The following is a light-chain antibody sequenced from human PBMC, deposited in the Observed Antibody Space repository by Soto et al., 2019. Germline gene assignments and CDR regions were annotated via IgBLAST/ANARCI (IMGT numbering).Light chain of an antibody. CDR2: DVS. CDR3: SSYTSSSTLGV. Sequence: QSALTQPASVSGSPGQSITISCTGTSSDVGGYNYVSWYQQLPGKATKLMIYDVSNRPSGVSDSFSGSKSGNTASLTISGLQAEDEADYYCSSYTSSSTLGVFGTGTKVTVL. J-gene: IGLJ1*01. CDR1: SSDVGGYNY. V-gene: IGLV2-14*03.